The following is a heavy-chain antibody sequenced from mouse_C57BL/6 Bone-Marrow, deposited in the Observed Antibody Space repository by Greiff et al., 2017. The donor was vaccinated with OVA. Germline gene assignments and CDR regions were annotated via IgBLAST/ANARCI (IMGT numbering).Heavy chain of an antibody. V-gene: IGHV5-4*01. J-gene: IGHJ4*01. CDR3: ARAQDLYAMDY. Sequence: DVHLVESGGGLVKPGGSLKLSCAASGFTFSSYAMSWVRQTPEKRLEWVATISDGGSYTYYPDNVKGRSTISRDNAKNNLYLQMSHLKSEDTAMYYCARAQDLYAMDYWGQGTSVTVSS. CDR2: ISDGGSYT. CDR1: GFTFSSYA.